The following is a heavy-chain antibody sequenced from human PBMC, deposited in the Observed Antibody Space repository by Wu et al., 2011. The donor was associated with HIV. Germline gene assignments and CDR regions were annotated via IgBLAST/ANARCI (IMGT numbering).Heavy chain of an antibody. CDR3: ARGIPYYYDSSGYSSTPYYFDY. J-gene: IGHJ4*02. CDR2: SSLSLGTA. D-gene: IGHD3-22*01. Sequence: GSSVKVRPRSVWRRLSSYAISWVRQAPGQGLESDGRGSSLSLGTANYAQKFQGRVTITTDESTSTAYMELSSLRSEDTAVYYCARGIPYYYDSSGYSSTPYYFDYWGQGNPGHRLL. V-gene: IGHV1-69*05. CDR1: RRLSSYA.